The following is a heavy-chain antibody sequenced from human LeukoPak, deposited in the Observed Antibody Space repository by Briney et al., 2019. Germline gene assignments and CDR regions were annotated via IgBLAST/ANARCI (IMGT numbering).Heavy chain of an antibody. CDR3: ARDEATGASSWYGTDY. CDR2: IKQGGSEK. CDR1: GFTFGNFY. D-gene: IGHD6-13*01. J-gene: IGHJ4*02. V-gene: IGHV3-7*01. Sequence: GGSLRLSCAASGFTFGNFYMSWVRQAPGKGLEWVADIKQGGSEKYYVDSVKGRFTISRDNAKNSLYLQMDSLRVEDTAVYYCARDEATGASSWYGTDYWGQGTLVTVSS.